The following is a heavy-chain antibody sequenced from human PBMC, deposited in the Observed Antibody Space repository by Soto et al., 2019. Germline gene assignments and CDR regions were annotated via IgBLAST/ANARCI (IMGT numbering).Heavy chain of an antibody. CDR2: IYYSGST. J-gene: IGHJ3*02. CDR3: ARHTITMVRGVIPAAFDI. D-gene: IGHD3-10*01. CDR1: GGSTSSYY. V-gene: IGHV4-59*08. Sequence: SETLSLTCTVSGGSTSSYYWSWIRQPPGKGLEWIGYIYYSGSTNYNPSLKSRVTISVDTSKNQFSLKLSSVTAADTAVYYCARHTITMVRGVIPAAFDIWGQGTMVTVSS.